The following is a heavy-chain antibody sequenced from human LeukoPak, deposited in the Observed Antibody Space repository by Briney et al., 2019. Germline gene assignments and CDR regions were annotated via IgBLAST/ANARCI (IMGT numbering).Heavy chain of an antibody. D-gene: IGHD2-15*01. CDR1: GFTFSSYG. J-gene: IGHJ6*03. V-gene: IGHV3-33*06. CDR2: IWYDGSNK. CDR3: AKSLKAATYYMDV. Sequence: PGRSLRLSCAASGFTFSSYGMHWVRQAPGKGLEWVAVIWYDGSNKYYADSVKGRFTISRDNSKNTLYLQMNSLRAEDTAVYYCAKSLKAATYYMDVWGKGTTVTVSS.